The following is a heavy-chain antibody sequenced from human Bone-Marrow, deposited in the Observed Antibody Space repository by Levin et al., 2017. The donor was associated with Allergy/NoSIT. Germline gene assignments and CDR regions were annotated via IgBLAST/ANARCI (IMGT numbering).Heavy chain of an antibody. Sequence: SCAASGFTFSNAWMSWVRQAPGRGLEWVGRIKSKTDGGTTDYAAPVKGRFTISRDDSKNTLYLQMNSLKTEDTAVYYCTTDPDPITGTTGLFGYWGQGTLVTVSS. J-gene: IGHJ4*02. CDR1: GFTFSNAW. V-gene: IGHV3-15*01. CDR3: TTDPDPITGTTGLFGY. CDR2: IKSKTDGGTT. D-gene: IGHD1-7*01.